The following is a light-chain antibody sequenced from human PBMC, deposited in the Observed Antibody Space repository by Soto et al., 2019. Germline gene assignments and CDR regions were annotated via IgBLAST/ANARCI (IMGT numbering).Light chain of an antibody. Sequence: DIQMTQSPSSLSASVGDRVTMTCRAGQSISKYLNWYQRKLGKAPKLLIYLASKLQSGVPSRFSGTGSGTDFALTISSLQPEDVATYYCQQTYSIPYTFGQGTKLELK. CDR2: LAS. J-gene: IGKJ2*01. CDR3: QQTYSIPYT. CDR1: QSISKY. V-gene: IGKV1-39*01.